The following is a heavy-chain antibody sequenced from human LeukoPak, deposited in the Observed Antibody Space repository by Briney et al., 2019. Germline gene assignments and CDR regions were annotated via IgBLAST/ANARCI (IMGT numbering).Heavy chain of an antibody. CDR3: ASRYDFWSGLHYFDY. D-gene: IGHD3-3*01. Sequence: SETLSLTCTVSGGSISNGDHYWSWIRQHPGKGLEWIGHIYYSGSTYYNPSLKSRGIISVETSKNQFSLKLSSVTAADAAVYYCASRYDFWSGLHYFDYWGQGTLVTVSS. J-gene: IGHJ4*02. V-gene: IGHV4-31*03. CDR1: GGSISNGDHY. CDR2: IYYSGST.